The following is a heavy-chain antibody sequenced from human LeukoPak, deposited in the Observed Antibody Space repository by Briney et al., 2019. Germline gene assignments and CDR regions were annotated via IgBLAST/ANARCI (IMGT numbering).Heavy chain of an antibody. J-gene: IGHJ4*02. V-gene: IGHV3-11*06. Sequence: GGSLRLSCAASGFTFSDYYMSWIRQAPGKGLEWISYISTSSSYTNYADSVKGRFTISRNNAKSSLYLQMNSLRAEDTAVYYCARVSSYGSTHPDYWGQGTLVTVSS. D-gene: IGHD5-18*01. CDR3: ARVSSYGSTHPDY. CDR1: GFTFSDYY. CDR2: ISTSSSYT.